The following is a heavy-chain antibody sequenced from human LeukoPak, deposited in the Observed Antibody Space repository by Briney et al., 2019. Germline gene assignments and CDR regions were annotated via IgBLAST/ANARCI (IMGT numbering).Heavy chain of an antibody. CDR3: ARDYVAGLGGFDY. CDR2: ISYDGSNK. J-gene: IGHJ4*02. V-gene: IGHV3-30-3*01. CDR1: GFTFSSYA. Sequence: GGPLRLSCAASGFTFSSYAMHWVRQAPGKGLEWVAVISYDGSNKFYADSVKGRFTISRDNSKNTLYLQMNSLRAEDTAVYYCARDYVAGLGGFDYWGQGTLVTVSS. D-gene: IGHD3/OR15-3a*01.